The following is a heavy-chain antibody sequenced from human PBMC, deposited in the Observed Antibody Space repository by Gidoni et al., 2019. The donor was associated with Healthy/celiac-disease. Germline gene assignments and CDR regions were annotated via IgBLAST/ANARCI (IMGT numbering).Heavy chain of an antibody. CDR3: AKDTSQQLVFDY. V-gene: IGHV3-23*01. D-gene: IGHD6-13*01. Sequence: EVQLLESGGGLVQPGGSLRLSCAASGFTFSSYAMRWVRQAPGKGLEWVAAISGSGGSTYYADSVKGRFTISRDNSKNTLYLQMNSLRAEDTAVYYCAKDTSQQLVFDYWGQGTLVTVSS. CDR2: ISGSGGST. CDR1: GFTFSSYA. J-gene: IGHJ4*02.